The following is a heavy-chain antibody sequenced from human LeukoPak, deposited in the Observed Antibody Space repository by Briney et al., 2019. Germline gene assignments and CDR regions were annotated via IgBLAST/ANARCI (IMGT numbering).Heavy chain of an antibody. D-gene: IGHD6-19*01. J-gene: IGHJ4*02. V-gene: IGHV4-30-4*01. Sequence: PSQTLSLTCTVSGGSITSADFYWTWIRQPPGKGLEWIGYISYSGSTYYNPSLKSRIIISVDTSKKEFSLKMSSVTAADTAVYYCASESGQWLPTFEFWGPGTLVTVSS. CDR1: GGSITSADFY. CDR2: ISYSGST. CDR3: ASESGQWLPTFEF.